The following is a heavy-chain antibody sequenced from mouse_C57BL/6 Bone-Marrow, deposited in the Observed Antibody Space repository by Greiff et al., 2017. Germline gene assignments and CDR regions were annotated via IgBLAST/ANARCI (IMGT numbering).Heavy chain of an antibody. J-gene: IGHJ4*01. CDR3: ARMSGTGDYYAMDY. CDR2: IWWDDDK. D-gene: IGHD4-1*01. Sequence: QVTLKESGPGILQPSQTLSLTCSFSGFSLSTFGMGVGWIRLPSGKGLEWLALIWWDDDKYYNPALKSRLTTSKDTSKNQVFRKIANVDTADTATYYCARMSGTGDYYAMDYWGQGTSVTVSS. V-gene: IGHV8-8*01. CDR1: GFSLSTFGMG.